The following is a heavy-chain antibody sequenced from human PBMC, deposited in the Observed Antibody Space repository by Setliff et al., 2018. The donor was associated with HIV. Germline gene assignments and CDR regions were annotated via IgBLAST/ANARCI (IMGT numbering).Heavy chain of an antibody. D-gene: IGHD2-2*03. V-gene: IGHV3-23*01. CDR2: ISGSGGST. CDR3: AKDRVGYCSSISCPGGFDY. CDR1: GFTFSSYA. Sequence: LRLSCAASGFTFSSYAMAWVRQAPGKGLEWVSAISGSGGSTYYADSVKGRFTISRDKSKNTVYLQMHSLRAEDTAVYYCAKDRVGYCSSISCPGGFDYWGQGTLVTVSS. J-gene: IGHJ4*02.